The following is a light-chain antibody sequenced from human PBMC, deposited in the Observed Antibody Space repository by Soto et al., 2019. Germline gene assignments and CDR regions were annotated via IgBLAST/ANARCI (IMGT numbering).Light chain of an antibody. CDR2: DDS. V-gene: IGLV3-21*02. CDR1: NIGSKS. CDR3: QVWDSSSDHYV. Sequence: ELTQPPSVSVAPGQTARITCGGNNIGSKSVHWYQQKSGQAPMLVVCDDSDRPSGIPERFSGSNSGNTATLTISRVEAGDEADYYCQVWDSSSDHYVFGTGTKVTVL. J-gene: IGLJ1*01.